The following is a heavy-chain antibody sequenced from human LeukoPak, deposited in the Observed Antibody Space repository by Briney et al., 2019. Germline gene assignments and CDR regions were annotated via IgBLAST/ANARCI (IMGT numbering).Heavy chain of an antibody. CDR3: AREGEIVVVVAATSGVRWFDP. V-gene: IGHV4-4*07. J-gene: IGHJ5*02. D-gene: IGHD2-15*01. CDR2: IYASGST. Sequence: SETLSLTCTVSGGSISSDYWSWIRQPAGKGLEWIGRIYASGSTNYNPSLESRVTLSVDTSKNQFSLKLSSVTAADTAVYYCAREGEIVVVVAATSGVRWFDPWGQGTLVTVSS. CDR1: GGSISSDY.